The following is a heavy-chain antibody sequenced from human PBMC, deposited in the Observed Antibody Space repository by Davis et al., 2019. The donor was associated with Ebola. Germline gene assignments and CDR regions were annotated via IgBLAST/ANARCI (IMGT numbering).Heavy chain of an antibody. CDR3: ARGRYSSSSVYFDY. J-gene: IGHJ4*02. Sequence: PGGSLRLSCAASGFTFSGSAMHWVRQASGKGLEWVGRIRSKANSYATAYAASVKGRFTISRDDSKNTAYLQMNSLRAEDTAVYYCARGRYSSSSVYFDYWGQGTLVTVSS. CDR1: GFTFSGSA. V-gene: IGHV3-73*01. D-gene: IGHD6-6*01. CDR2: IRSKANSYAT.